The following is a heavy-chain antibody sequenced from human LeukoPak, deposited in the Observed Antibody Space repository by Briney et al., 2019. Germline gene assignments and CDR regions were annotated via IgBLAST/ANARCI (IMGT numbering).Heavy chain of an antibody. CDR1: GFTFSNAW. V-gene: IGHV3-15*01. Sequence: PGGSLRLSCAASGFTFSNAWMSWVRQAPGKGLEWVGRIKSKTDGGTTDYAAPVKGRFTISRDDSKNTLYLQMNSLKTEDTAVYYCTTEGEGSRGGYYYYYMDVWGKGTTVTVSS. D-gene: IGHD3-16*01. J-gene: IGHJ6*03. CDR3: TTEGEGSRGGYYYYYMDV. CDR2: IKSKTDGGTT.